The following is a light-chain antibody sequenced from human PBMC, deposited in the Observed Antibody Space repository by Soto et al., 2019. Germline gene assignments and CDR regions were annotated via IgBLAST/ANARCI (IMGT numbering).Light chain of an antibody. CDR2: EVS. CDR3: SAYTVSRTYV. J-gene: IGLJ1*01. CDR1: SSDVGGYKY. V-gene: IGLV2-14*01. Sequence: QSVLTQPASVSGSPGQSITISCTGTSSDVGGYKYVSWYQQHPDKAPKLIIFEVSNRPSGISYRFSGSKSGNTASLTISGLQGEDEADYYCSAYTVSRTYVFGTGTKLTVL.